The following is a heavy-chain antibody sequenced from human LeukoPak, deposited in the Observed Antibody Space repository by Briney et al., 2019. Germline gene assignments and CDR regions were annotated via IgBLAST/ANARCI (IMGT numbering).Heavy chain of an antibody. CDR1: GGSISSYY. D-gene: IGHD3-10*01. Sequence: KSSETLSLTCTVSGGSISSYYWSWIRQPPGKGLEWIGYISYSGSTNYNPSLKSRVTISLDTSKNQFSLRLSSVTAADTAVYYCARHFDGSGSQSMDVWGQGTTVTVSS. J-gene: IGHJ6*02. CDR2: ISYSGST. V-gene: IGHV4-59*08. CDR3: ARHFDGSGSQSMDV.